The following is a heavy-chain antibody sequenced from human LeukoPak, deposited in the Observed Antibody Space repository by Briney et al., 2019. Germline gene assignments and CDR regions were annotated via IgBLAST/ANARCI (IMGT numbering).Heavy chain of an antibody. V-gene: IGHV3-21*01. CDR3: ARIPYSSSLTDAFDI. D-gene: IGHD6-6*01. CDR2: ISSSGTYI. J-gene: IGHJ3*02. CDR1: GFSFRSYS. Sequence: GGSLRLSCAASGFSFRSYSMNWVRQAPGKGLEWVSFISSSGTYIYYADSMKGRFTISRDNAKNSLFLQMNSLRGEDTGVYYCARIPYSSSLTDAFDIWGQGTMVTVYS.